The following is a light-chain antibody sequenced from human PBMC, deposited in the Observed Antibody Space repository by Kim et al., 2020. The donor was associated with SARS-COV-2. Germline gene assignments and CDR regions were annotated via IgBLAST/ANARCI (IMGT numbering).Light chain of an antibody. CDR3: QQYGSSPMYT. CDR2: GAS. V-gene: IGKV3-20*01. CDR1: QSVSSRY. J-gene: IGKJ2*01. Sequence: SPRERATLSCSASQSVSSRYLAWYQQKPGQAPRLLIYGASSRATGIPDRFSGSGSGTDFTLTISRLEPEDFAVYYCQQYGSSPMYTFGQGTKLEI.